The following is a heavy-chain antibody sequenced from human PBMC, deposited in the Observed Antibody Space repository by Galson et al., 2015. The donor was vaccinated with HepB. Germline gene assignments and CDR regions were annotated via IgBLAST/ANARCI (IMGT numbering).Heavy chain of an antibody. CDR2: IDLDDSET. V-gene: IGHV5-51*03. CDR3: ARLKAVAAAGAGYLDY. J-gene: IGHJ4*02. D-gene: IGHD6-13*01. Sequence: QSGAEVKKPGESLRISCKVSGLSSGINWIAWVRQMPEKGLELMGIIDLDDSETRYSPSFEGQVTISADGSIDTAYLQWSSLKASDSAIYFCARLKAVAAAGAGYLDYWGQGALITVSS. CDR1: GLSSGINW.